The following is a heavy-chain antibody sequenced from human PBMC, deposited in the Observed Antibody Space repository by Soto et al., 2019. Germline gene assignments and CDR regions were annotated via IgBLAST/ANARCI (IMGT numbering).Heavy chain of an antibody. CDR2: IIPIFGTA. Sequence: SVKVSCKASGGTFSSYAISWVRQAPGQGLEWMGGIIPIFGTANYAQKFQGRVTITADKSTSTAYMELSSLRSEDTAVYYCARGTRYSYDYYYFDYWGQGTLVTVSS. CDR1: GGTFSSYA. D-gene: IGHD5-18*01. V-gene: IGHV1-69*06. CDR3: ARGTRYSYDYYYFDY. J-gene: IGHJ4*02.